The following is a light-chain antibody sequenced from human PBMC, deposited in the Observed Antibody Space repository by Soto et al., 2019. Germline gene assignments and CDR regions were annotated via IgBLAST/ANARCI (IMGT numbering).Light chain of an antibody. CDR1: QGVSRK. J-gene: IGKJ1*01. CDR2: GAS. V-gene: IGKV3-15*01. CDR3: QQYNKWPRT. Sequence: DIVMTQSPATLSVAPGERVTFSCRASQGVSRKLAWYQHKPGQAPRLLIYGASTRATGIPARFSGSGSGTEFALTMSSLQSEDFAVYYCQQYNKWPRTFGQGTKVDIK.